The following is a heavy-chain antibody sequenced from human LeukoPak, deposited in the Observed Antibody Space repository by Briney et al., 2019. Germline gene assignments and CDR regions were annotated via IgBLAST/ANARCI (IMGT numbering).Heavy chain of an antibody. V-gene: IGHV3-7*01. J-gene: IGHJ4*02. D-gene: IGHD6-6*01. Sequence: GGSLRLSCAASGFTFSSYWMSWVRQAPGKGLEWVANIKQDGSEKYYVDSVKGRFTISRDNAKNSLYLQMNSLRAEDTAVYYCARVYSSSSQHFDYWGQGTLVTVSS. CDR1: GFTFSSYW. CDR3: ARVYSSSSQHFDY. CDR2: IKQDGSEK.